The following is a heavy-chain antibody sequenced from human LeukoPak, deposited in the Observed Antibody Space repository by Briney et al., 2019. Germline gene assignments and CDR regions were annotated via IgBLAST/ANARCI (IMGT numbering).Heavy chain of an antibody. Sequence: SETLSLTCAVYGGSFSGYYWSWIRQPPGKGLEWIGEINHSGSTNYNPSLKSRVTISVDTSKNQFSLKLSSVTAADTAVYYCARDRYGSGEFDYWGQGTLVTVSS. CDR2: INHSGST. V-gene: IGHV4-34*01. CDR3: ARDRYGSGEFDY. CDR1: GGSFSGYY. J-gene: IGHJ4*02. D-gene: IGHD3-10*01.